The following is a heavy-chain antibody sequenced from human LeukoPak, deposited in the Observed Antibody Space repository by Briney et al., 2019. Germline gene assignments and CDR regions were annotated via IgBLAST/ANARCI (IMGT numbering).Heavy chain of an antibody. Sequence: KASETLSLTCTVSGGSISSGGYYWNWIRQHPGKGLEWIGYISYTGSTYYNPSLKSRVTISVDTSKNQFSLKLSSVTAADTALYYCAKDGSDSTSGWFDPWGQGTLVTVSS. CDR2: ISYTGST. CDR1: GGSISSGGYY. CDR3: AKDGSDSTSGWFDP. V-gene: IGHV4-31*03. D-gene: IGHD1-26*01. J-gene: IGHJ5*02.